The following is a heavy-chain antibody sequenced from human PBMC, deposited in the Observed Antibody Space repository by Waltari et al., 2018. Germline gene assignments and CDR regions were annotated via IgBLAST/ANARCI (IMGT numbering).Heavy chain of an antibody. CDR3: ARDCSGGSCYDWFDP. V-gene: IGHV1-18*01. CDR1: GYTFTSYG. Sequence: QVQLVQSGAEVKKPGASVKVSCKASGYTFTSYGISWVRQAPGQGLEWMGWISAGNGNTKYSQKFQGRVTITRDTSASTAYMELSSLRSEDTAVYYCARDCSGGSCYDWFDPWGQGTLVTVSS. D-gene: IGHD2-15*01. CDR2: ISAGNGNT. J-gene: IGHJ5*02.